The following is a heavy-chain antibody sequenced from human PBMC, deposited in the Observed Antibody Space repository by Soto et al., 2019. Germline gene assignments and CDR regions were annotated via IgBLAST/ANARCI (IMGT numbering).Heavy chain of an antibody. CDR3: ARVPSSSKPLQLLWFGESHRWFAT. J-gene: IGHJ5*02. D-gene: IGHD3-10*01. CDR2: INHSGST. V-gene: IGHV4-34*01. Sequence: SETLSLTCAVYGGSFSGYYWSWIRQLPGKGLEWIGEINHSGSTNYNPSLKSRVTISVDTSKNQFSLKLSSVTAADTAVYYCARVPSSSKPLQLLWFGESHRWFATWAQRTTVPVSP. CDR1: GGSFSGYY.